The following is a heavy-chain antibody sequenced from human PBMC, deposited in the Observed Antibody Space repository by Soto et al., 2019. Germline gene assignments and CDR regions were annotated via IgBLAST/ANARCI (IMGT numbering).Heavy chain of an antibody. V-gene: IGHV4-34*01. J-gene: IGHJ4*02. CDR2: IDDSGST. Sequence: QLQLQQWGAGLLKPSETLSLTCAVSGGSFRGYFWSWIRQSPDKGLEWIGEIDDSGSTYYNPSFKSRLTISADTSKSQISLTLTSVTAADSAVYYCQGGDFWGQGTRVTVSS. CDR3: QGGDF. D-gene: IGHD3-16*01. CDR1: GGSFRGYF.